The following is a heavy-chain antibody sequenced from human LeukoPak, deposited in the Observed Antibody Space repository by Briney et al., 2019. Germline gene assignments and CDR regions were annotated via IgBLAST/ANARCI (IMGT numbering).Heavy chain of an antibody. Sequence: SETLSLTCSVSGGSINNYFWNWLRKPPGRGLEWIGHVYYTGSTRYNPSLKSRVFISIDTSMNQFSLKLSSVTAADTAVYYCARRARAEADTSPDNWIDPWGQGTLVTVSS. CDR2: VYYTGST. V-gene: IGHV4-59*08. D-gene: IGHD6-13*01. CDR1: GGSINNYF. J-gene: IGHJ5*02. CDR3: ARRARAEADTSPDNWIDP.